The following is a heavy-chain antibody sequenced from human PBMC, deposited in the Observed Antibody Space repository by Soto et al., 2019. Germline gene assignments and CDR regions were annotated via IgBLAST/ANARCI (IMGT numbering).Heavy chain of an antibody. V-gene: IGHV1-46*01. Sequence: AASVKVSCKTSGYHFTHYYMHWVRQAPGQGLEWVGIINPTDGRTSNAQKFQGRVTMTRDTSTTTVYLDLSSLRSDDTAVYYCARDPLGHCGGGSCYGIDYWGQGTLVTVSS. J-gene: IGHJ4*02. D-gene: IGHD2-15*01. CDR3: ARDPLGHCGGGSCYGIDY. CDR1: GYHFTHYY. CDR2: INPTDGRT.